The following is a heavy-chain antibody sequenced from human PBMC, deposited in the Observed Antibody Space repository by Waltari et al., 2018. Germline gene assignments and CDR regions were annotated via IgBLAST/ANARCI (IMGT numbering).Heavy chain of an antibody. Sequence: HVQLQESGPGLVKPSETLSITCSVSGDFPSTDHLTWTRQAPGKGLEWIAYLRNTGATKCTPSLESRVTVSAVTSKKQFSLRLTSVTAADTAVYYCARLPTKYYDSLGWGFFDQWGQGILVTVSS. V-gene: IGHV4-59*08. CDR1: GDFPSTDH. J-gene: IGHJ4*02. D-gene: IGHD3-22*01. CDR2: LRNTGAT. CDR3: ARLPTKYYDSLGWGFFDQ.